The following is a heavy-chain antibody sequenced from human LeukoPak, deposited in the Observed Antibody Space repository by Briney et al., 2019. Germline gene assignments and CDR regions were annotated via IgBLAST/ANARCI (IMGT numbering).Heavy chain of an antibody. CDR2: ISSGGST. CDR3: AGSRRTYWYFDL. CDR1: GFTFSSYV. J-gene: IGHJ2*01. V-gene: IGHV3-23*01. Sequence: PGGSLRLSCAASGFTFSSYVMNWVRQAPGKGLEWVSGISSGGSTYYADSVKGRFTISSDNSKNTLYLQMNSLRAEDTAVYYCAGSRRTYWYFDLRGRGTLVTVS.